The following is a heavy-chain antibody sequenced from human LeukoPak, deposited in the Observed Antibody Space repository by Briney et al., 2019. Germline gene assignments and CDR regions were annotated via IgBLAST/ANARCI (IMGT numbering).Heavy chain of an antibody. V-gene: IGHV3-30*15. J-gene: IGHJ4*02. Sequence: PGGSLRLSCAASGSTFSGHLLHWVRQAPGKGLEWVAGTAYEGGEKYYADSVSGRFTISRVNSDNAVYLQMSGLRLEDTAVYFCAREGDRHLTFDYWGRGTLVTVSS. CDR2: TAYEGGEK. CDR3: AREGDRHLTFDY. CDR1: GSTFSGHL. D-gene: IGHD3-16*01.